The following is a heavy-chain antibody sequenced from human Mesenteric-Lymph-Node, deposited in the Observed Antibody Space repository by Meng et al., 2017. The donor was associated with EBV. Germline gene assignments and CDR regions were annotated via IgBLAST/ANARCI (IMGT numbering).Heavy chain of an antibody. CDR1: GDSISSSNW. D-gene: IGHD2-21*01. Sequence: QVQLQGAGPGLGKPSGTLSLTCAVSGDSISSSNWWNWVRQSPGKGLEWIGEIYPTGSTNYSPSFESRVTMSVDKSKNQFSLILNSVTAADTAMYYCARGVLFRGVIDLYYFDYWGQGTLVTVSS. CDR2: IYPTGST. J-gene: IGHJ4*02. V-gene: IGHV4-4*02. CDR3: ARGVLFRGVIDLYYFDY.